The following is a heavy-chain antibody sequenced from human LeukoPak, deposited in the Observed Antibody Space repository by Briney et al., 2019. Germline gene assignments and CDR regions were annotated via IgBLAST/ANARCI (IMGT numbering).Heavy chain of an antibody. CDR3: AGDAVNPVSHFFDY. CDR1: GFTFSNYD. CDR2: IRYDGSQK. V-gene: IGHV3-30*02. D-gene: IGHD2-8*01. J-gene: IGHJ4*02. Sequence: GGSLRLSCATSGFTFSNYDIHWVRQAPGKGLEWVAFIRYDGSQKFYADSVRGRFTISRDSSKNTLHLQMNSLRPEDTAVYYCAGDAVNPVSHFFDYWGQGTLVTVSS.